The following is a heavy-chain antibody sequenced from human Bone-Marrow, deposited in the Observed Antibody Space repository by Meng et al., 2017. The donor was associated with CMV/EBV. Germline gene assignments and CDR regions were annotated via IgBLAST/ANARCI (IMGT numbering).Heavy chain of an antibody. Sequence: GESLKISCAASGFTFSNHWMGWVRQAPGKGLEWVADIRKDAGEIYYLDSVKGRFTISRDNAKNSLYLQMNSLRAEDTAVYYCAREGWFGELGVRYFDYWGQGTLVTVSS. CDR3: AREGWFGELGVRYFDY. CDR2: IRKDAGEI. J-gene: IGHJ4*02. D-gene: IGHD3-10*01. V-gene: IGHV3-7*01. CDR1: GFTFSNHW.